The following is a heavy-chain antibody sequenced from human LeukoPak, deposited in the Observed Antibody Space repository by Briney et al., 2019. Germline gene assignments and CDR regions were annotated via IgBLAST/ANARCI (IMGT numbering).Heavy chain of an antibody. J-gene: IGHJ5*02. CDR2: IYYSGST. V-gene: IGHV4-61*01. CDR1: GGSISSSSYY. D-gene: IGHD5-12*01. Sequence: PSETLSLTCTVSGGSISSSSYYWSWIRQPPGKGLEWIGYIYYSGSTNYNPSLKSRVTISVDTSKNQFSLKLSSVTAADTAVYYCARVYSGYDYGVGWFDPWGQGTLVTVSS. CDR3: ARVYSGYDYGVGWFDP.